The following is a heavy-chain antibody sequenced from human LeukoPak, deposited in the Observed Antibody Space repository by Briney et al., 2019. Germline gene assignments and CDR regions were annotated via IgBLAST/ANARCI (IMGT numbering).Heavy chain of an antibody. J-gene: IGHJ2*01. D-gene: IGHD3-10*01. V-gene: IGHV1-2*04. Sequence: ASVKVSCKASGYTFTGYYMHWVRQAPGQGLEWMGWINPNSGGTNYAQKFQGWVTMTRDTSISTAYMELSRLTYDDTAVYYCARGRMVAMVRGAPRGYFDLWGRGTLVTVSS. CDR1: GYTFTGYY. CDR2: INPNSGGT. CDR3: ARGRMVAMVRGAPRGYFDL.